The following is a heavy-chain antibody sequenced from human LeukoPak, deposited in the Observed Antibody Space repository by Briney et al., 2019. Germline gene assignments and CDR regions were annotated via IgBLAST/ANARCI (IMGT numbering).Heavy chain of an antibody. V-gene: IGHV4-4*07. CDR1: GGSISSYY. Sequence: SETLSLACTVSGGSISSYYWSWIRQPAGKGLEWIGRIYTSGSTNYNPSLKSRVTMSVDTSKNQFSLKLSSVTAADTAVYYCARDPGSGYEEHFDYWGQGTLVNVSS. D-gene: IGHD5-12*01. J-gene: IGHJ4*02. CDR2: IYTSGST. CDR3: ARDPGSGYEEHFDY.